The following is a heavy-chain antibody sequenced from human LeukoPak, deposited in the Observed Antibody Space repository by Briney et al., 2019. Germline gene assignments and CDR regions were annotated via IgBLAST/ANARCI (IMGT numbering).Heavy chain of an antibody. Sequence: GGSLRLSCAASGFTFSSYAMSWVRQAPGKGLEWVSAISGSGGSTYYADSVKGRFTISRDNSKNTLYLQMNSLGAEDTAVYYCAKDTYYYDSSGYYYLDYWGQGTLVTVSS. D-gene: IGHD3-22*01. CDR2: ISGSGGST. CDR3: AKDTYYYDSSGYYYLDY. V-gene: IGHV3-23*01. J-gene: IGHJ4*02. CDR1: GFTFSSYA.